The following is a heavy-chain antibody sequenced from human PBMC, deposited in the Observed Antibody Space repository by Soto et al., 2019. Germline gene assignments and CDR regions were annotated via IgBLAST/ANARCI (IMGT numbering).Heavy chain of an antibody. CDR3: ARDYGDDFDY. Sequence: PLETKSLTCTVSGGSISSSSYYWGWIRQPPGKGLEWIGSIYYSGSTYYNPSLKSRVTISVDTSKNQFSLKLSSVTAADTAVYYCARDYGDDFDYWGQGTLVTVSS. CDR1: GGSISSSSYY. J-gene: IGHJ4*02. D-gene: IGHD4-17*01. CDR2: IYYSGST. V-gene: IGHV4-39*02.